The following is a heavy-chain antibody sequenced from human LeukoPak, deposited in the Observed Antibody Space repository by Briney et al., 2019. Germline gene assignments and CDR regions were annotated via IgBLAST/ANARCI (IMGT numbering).Heavy chain of an antibody. J-gene: IGHJ3*02. CDR2: IYYSGST. V-gene: IGHV4-59*08. Sequence: SETLSLTCTVSGYSISSSYYWSWIRQPPGKGLEWIGYIYYSGSTNYNPSLKSRVTISVDTSKNQFSLKLSSVTAADTAVYYCARARRAAAGHDAFDIWGQGTMVTVSS. CDR3: ARARRAAAGHDAFDI. D-gene: IGHD6-13*01. CDR1: GYSISSSYY.